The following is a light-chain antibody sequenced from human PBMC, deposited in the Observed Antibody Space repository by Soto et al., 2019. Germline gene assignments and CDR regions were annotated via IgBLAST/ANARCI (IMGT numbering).Light chain of an antibody. CDR2: EVT. Sequence: QSALTQPASVSGSPGQSITISCTGTSSDVGSYNLVSWFQQYPGKVPKLLIYEVTKRPSGTSNRFSGSKSGNTASLTISGLQAEDEADYYCSSHAGGTTFVFGTGTKVTVL. CDR1: SSDVGSYNL. V-gene: IGLV2-23*02. CDR3: SSHAGGTTFV. J-gene: IGLJ1*01.